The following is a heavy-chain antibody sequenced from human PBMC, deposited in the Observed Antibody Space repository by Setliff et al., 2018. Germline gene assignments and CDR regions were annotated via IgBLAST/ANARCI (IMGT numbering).Heavy chain of an antibody. Sequence: SETLSLTCNVSGVSISNYYWSWIRQPPGKGLECIGYIQKSGGTDYNPSLKSRVTISVDTSTNQFSLKLRSVTAADTAVYYCARELDCPTIPSCYGGQAEFDSWGQGTLVTVSS. J-gene: IGHJ4*02. CDR1: GVSISNYY. CDR2: IQKSGGT. V-gene: IGHV4-59*01. D-gene: IGHD2-2*01. CDR3: ARELDCPTIPSCYGGQAEFDS.